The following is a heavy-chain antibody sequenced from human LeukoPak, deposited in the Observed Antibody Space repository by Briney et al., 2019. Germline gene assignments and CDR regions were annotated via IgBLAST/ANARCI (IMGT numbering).Heavy chain of an antibody. V-gene: IGHV3-30*02. CDR3: AKGYGWEASYYYYYMDV. D-gene: IGHD1-26*01. Sequence: GGSLRLSCAASGFTFSSYGMHWVRQAPGKGLEWVAFIRYDGSNKYNADSVKGRFIISRDNSKNTLYLQMNSLRAEDTALYYCAKGYGWEASYYYYYMDVWGKGTTVTISS. CDR1: GFTFSSYG. J-gene: IGHJ6*03. CDR2: IRYDGSNK.